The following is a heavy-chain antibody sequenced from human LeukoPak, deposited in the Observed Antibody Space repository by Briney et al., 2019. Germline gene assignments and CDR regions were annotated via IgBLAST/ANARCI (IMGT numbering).Heavy chain of an antibody. J-gene: IGHJ3*01. Sequence: GGSLRLSCAASGFTFSSYAMRRVRQAPGKGLEWVSVLYTGGTTYYADSVKGRFTISRDNSKNTVYLDMNSLRAEDTAVYYCARAVDIVATTPFDLWGQGTMVTVSS. CDR3: ARAVDIVATTPFDL. D-gene: IGHD5-12*01. CDR2: LYTGGTT. V-gene: IGHV3-66*01. CDR1: GFTFSSYA.